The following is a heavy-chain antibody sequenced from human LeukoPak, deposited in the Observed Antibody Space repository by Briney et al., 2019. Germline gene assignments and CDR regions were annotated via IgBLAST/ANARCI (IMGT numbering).Heavy chain of an antibody. J-gene: IGHJ3*02. Sequence: GGSLTLPCAASGFTFRNPWMIWLRQAPGKGLEWTGRIKSKTDGGTTDYAAPLKGRFTISRDNSKNTLYLQMTSVKTEDPAVYCRTTDRLYPSYYDSGSYYIRPDAFDIWGRGTMVSDSS. CDR3: TTDRLYPSYYDSGSYYIRPDAFDI. V-gene: IGHV3-15*01. CDR1: GFTFRNPW. D-gene: IGHD3-10*01. CDR2: IKSKTDGGTT.